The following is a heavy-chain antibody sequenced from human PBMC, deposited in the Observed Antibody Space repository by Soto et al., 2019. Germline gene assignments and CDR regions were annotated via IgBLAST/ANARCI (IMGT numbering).Heavy chain of an antibody. V-gene: IGHV3-23*01. J-gene: IGHJ6*02. Sequence: GGSLRLSCAASGFTFSSYAMSWVRQAPGKGLEWVSLISTSGGSTYYADSVKGRFTISRDNSKNTLFLQMNSLGAEDTAVYYCAKDLRSGNYYYNMDVWGQGTTVTVSS. CDR3: AKDLRSGNYYYNMDV. CDR1: GFTFSSYA. D-gene: IGHD3-9*01. CDR2: ISTSGGST.